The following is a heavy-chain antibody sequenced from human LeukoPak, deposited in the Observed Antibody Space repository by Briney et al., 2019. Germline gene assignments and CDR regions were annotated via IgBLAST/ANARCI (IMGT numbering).Heavy chain of an antibody. J-gene: IGHJ5*02. Sequence: SETLSLTCTVSGGSISSYYWSWIRQPPGKGLEWIGYIYYSGSTNYNPSLKSRVTISVDTSKNQFSLKLSYVTAADTAVYYCARVRDSWFGELSPTFDPWGQGTLVTVSS. CDR2: IYYSGST. V-gene: IGHV4-59*12. D-gene: IGHD3-10*01. CDR3: ARVRDSWFGELSPTFDP. CDR1: GGSISSYY.